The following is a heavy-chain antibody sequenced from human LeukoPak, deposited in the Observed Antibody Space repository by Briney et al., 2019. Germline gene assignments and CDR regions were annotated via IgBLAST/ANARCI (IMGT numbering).Heavy chain of an antibody. CDR3: ARDPDSSTTEDAFDI. CDR2: ISGSGGST. D-gene: IGHD2-2*01. Sequence: QTGGFLRFSCAASGFTFSSYTMSWVRQAPGEGLEWVSTISGSGGSTYYVDSVGGRSTISRDNAKSALYLQMNSLRAEDTGVYYCARDPDSSTTEDAFDIWGQGTMVIVSA. J-gene: IGHJ3*02. CDR1: GFTFSSYT. V-gene: IGHV3-23*01.